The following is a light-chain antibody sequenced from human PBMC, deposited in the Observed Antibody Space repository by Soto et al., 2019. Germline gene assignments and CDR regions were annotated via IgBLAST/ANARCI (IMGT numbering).Light chain of an antibody. CDR3: AAWDDSLSGYV. CDR2: RNN. Sequence: QSVLPQPPSASGTPVQRVTISCSGSSSNIGSNYVYWYQQLPGTAPKLLIYRNNQRPSGVPDRFSGSKSGTSASLAISGLRSEDEADYYCAAWDDSLSGYVFGTGTKVTVL. CDR1: SSNIGSNY. J-gene: IGLJ1*01. V-gene: IGLV1-47*01.